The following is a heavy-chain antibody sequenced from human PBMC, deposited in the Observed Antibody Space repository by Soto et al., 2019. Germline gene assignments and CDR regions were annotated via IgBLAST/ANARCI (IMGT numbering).Heavy chain of an antibody. CDR2: MNPNSGNT. D-gene: IGHD3-22*01. V-gene: IGHV1-8*01. Sequence: XSVKVSCKASGYTFTSYDINWVRQATGQGLEWMGWMNPNSGNTGYAQKFQGRVTMTRNTSISTAYMELSSLRSEDTAVYYCARGLVRGYYYGPNWFDHWGQGALVTVSS. CDR3: ARGLVRGYYYGPNWFDH. CDR1: GYTFTSYD. J-gene: IGHJ5*02.